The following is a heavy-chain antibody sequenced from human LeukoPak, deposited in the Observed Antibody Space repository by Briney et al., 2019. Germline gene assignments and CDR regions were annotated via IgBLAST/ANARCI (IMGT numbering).Heavy chain of an antibody. J-gene: IGHJ4*02. CDR3: AKVPGGKGWNFDS. Sequence: PGGSLRLSCAASGFAFNKYAMSWVRQAPEKGLEWVSTISGSGGGTYYADSVKGRFTISRDDSKNTLYLQLNSLRAEDTAIYYCAKVPGGKGWNFDSWGQGTLVTVSS. D-gene: IGHD2-15*01. V-gene: IGHV3-23*01. CDR1: GFAFNKYA. CDR2: ISGSGGGT.